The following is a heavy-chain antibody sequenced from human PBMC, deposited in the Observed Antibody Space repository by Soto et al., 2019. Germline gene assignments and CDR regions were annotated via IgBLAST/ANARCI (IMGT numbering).Heavy chain of an antibody. CDR2: ISSDGAYT. CDR1: GFTIRSSW. CDR3: ASATIVGARNAMDV. D-gene: IGHD1-26*01. J-gene: IGHJ6*02. Sequence: EVQLVESGGGLVQPGGSLRLSCTASGFTIRSSWMHWVRQAPGKGLVWVSRISSDGAYTHYADSVKGRFTISRDDAKNTLYVQMNSLRVDDTGVYFCASATIVGARNAMDVWGQGTTVTVSS. V-gene: IGHV3-74*01.